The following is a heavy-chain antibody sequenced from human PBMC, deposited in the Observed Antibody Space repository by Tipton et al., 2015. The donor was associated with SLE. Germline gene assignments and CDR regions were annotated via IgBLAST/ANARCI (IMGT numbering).Heavy chain of an antibody. J-gene: IGHJ6*03. D-gene: IGHD6-19*01. CDR1: GFTFSSYW. Sequence: GSLRLSCAASGFTFSSYWMHWVRQAPGKGLVWVSRINSDGSSTSYADSVKGRFTISRDNTKKSLYLQMNSLRAEDTAVYYCAKVGSGWGYYMDVWGKGTTVTVSS. V-gene: IGHV3-74*01. CDR2: INSDGSST. CDR3: AKVGSGWGYYMDV.